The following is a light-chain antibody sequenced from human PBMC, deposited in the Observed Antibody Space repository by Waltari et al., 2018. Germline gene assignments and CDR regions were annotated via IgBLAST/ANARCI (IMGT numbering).Light chain of an antibody. J-gene: IGLJ2*01. CDR2: GKN. V-gene: IGLV3-19*01. CDR1: SLRSYY. CDR3: NSRDSSGNHVV. Sequence: SSELTQDPAVSVALGQTVRITCQGDSLRSYYAGWYQQKPGQATVLVIYGKNNRPSGIPDRFSGSSSGNTASLTITGAQAEDEADYYCNSRDSSGNHVVFGGGTKLTVL.